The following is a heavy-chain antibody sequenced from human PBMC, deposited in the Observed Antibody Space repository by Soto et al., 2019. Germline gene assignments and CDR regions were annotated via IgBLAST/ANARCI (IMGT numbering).Heavy chain of an antibody. Sequence: QVQLVQSGAEVKKPGSSVKVSCKASGGTFSSYAISWVRQAPGQGLEWMGGISAYNGNTNYAQKLQGRVTMTTDTSTSTAYMELRSLRSDDTAVYYCASSPSYLYYYFDYWGQGTLVTVSS. V-gene: IGHV1-18*01. D-gene: IGHD3-16*01. CDR3: ASSPSYLYYYFDY. CDR2: ISAYNGNT. J-gene: IGHJ4*02. CDR1: GGTFSSYA.